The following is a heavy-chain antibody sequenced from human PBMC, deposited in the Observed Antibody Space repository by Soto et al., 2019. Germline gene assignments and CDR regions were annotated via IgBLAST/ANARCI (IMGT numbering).Heavy chain of an antibody. CDR2: ISGSGDKT. CDR3: AKDYASTWYWYFDP. D-gene: IGHD6-13*01. Sequence: GGSLSLSFAASGFTFSSYAMSWVRQAPGKGLEWVSAISGSGDKTYYLDSVKGRFTISRDNSKNTLYLHMNSLGAEDTAVYFCAKDYASTWYWYFDPSGPGTLVTVST. J-gene: IGHJ5*02. CDR1: GFTFSSYA. V-gene: IGHV3-23*01.